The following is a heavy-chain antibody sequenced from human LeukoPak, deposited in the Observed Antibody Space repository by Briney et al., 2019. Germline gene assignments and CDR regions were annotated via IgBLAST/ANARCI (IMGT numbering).Heavy chain of an antibody. CDR3: ARGWFGEFNFDY. CDR1: GGSISSGGYY. CDR2: IYYSGGT. J-gene: IGHJ4*02. D-gene: IGHD3-10*01. Sequence: PSETLSLTCTVSGGSISSGGYYWSWLRQHPGTGLEWIGYIYYSGGTYYNPSLKSRVTISVDTSKNQFSLKLSSVTAADTAVYYCARGWFGEFNFDYWGQGTLVTVSS. V-gene: IGHV4-31*03.